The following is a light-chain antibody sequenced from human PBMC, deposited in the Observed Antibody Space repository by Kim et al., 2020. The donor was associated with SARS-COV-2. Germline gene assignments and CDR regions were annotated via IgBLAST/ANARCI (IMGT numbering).Light chain of an antibody. CDR2: DFN. J-gene: IGLJ1*01. V-gene: IGLV2-23*02. Sequence: GQSITISCTGTSSDIGSYNQVSWYQHHPGKAPKLIMYDFNKRPSGVSDRLSGSKSGYAASLTISGLQAEDEADYYCCSYAGSNSYVFGTGTKVTVL. CDR1: SSDIGSYNQ. CDR3: CSYAGSNSYV.